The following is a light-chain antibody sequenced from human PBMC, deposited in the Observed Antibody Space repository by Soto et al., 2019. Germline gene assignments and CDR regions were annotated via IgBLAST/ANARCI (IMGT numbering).Light chain of an antibody. CDR1: QSVSSS. V-gene: IGKV3-11*01. Sequence: EIVLTQSPATLSLSPGERATLSCRATQSVSSSLAWYQQKPGQAPRLLIYEASNIATGIPARVSGSGSGTECTLIISSPEHEDFEVYYCELRSDWPPTFGQGTKVEIK. J-gene: IGKJ1*01. CDR2: EAS. CDR3: ELRSDWPPT.